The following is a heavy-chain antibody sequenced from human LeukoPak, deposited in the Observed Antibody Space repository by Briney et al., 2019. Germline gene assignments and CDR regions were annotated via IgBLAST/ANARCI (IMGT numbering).Heavy chain of an antibody. D-gene: IGHD1-26*01. J-gene: IGHJ4*02. CDR2: IKGDGSES. CDR1: GFTFSGYW. CDR3: ARDCVIVGAPCYDY. Sequence: GGSLRLSCAASGFTFSGYWMSWVRQAPGKGLEWVANIKGDGSESIYLDSVKGRFTISRDNAKNSLYLQMNTLRAEDTAVYYCARDCVIVGAPCYDYWGQGTLVTVSS. V-gene: IGHV3-7*04.